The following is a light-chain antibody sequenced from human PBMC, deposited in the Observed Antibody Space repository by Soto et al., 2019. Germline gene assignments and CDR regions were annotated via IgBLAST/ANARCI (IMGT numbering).Light chain of an antibody. Sequence: DIQMTQSPSTLSASVGDRVTITCRASQSISSWLAWYQQKPGKAPKLLIYKASSLESGVPSRFSGSGSGTEFTLTISSLQPDDFATYYCQQNYNTPCTFGPGTKVDIK. CDR1: QSISSW. J-gene: IGKJ3*01. V-gene: IGKV1-5*03. CDR3: QQNYNTPCT. CDR2: KAS.